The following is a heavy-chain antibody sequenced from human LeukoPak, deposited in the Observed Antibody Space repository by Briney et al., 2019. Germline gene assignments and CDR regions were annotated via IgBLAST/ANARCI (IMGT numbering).Heavy chain of an antibody. CDR1: GFTFSSYA. V-gene: IGHV3-23*01. CDR2: ISGSGGST. D-gene: IGHD3-22*01. CDR3: AVYYYDSSGLGWDY. J-gene: IGHJ4*02. Sequence: GGSLRLSCAASGFTFSSYATSWVRQAPGKGLEWVSAISGSGGSTYFADSVKGRFTISRDNSKNTLYMQMNSLRAEDTAVYYCAVYYYDSSGLGWDYWGQGTLVTVSS.